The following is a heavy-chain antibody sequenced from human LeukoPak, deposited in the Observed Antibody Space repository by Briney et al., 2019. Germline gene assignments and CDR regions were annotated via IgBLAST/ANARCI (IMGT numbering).Heavy chain of an antibody. D-gene: IGHD5-18*01. CDR3: ARGKTWIQLWDY. CDR2: IYYSGST. Sequence: SETLSLTCTVSGGSISSSSYYWGWIRQPPGKGLEWIGSIYYSGSTYYNPSLKSRVTISVDTSKNQFSLKLSSVTAADTAVYYCARGKTWIQLWDYWGQGTLVTVSS. CDR1: GGSISSSSYY. V-gene: IGHV4-39*01. J-gene: IGHJ4*02.